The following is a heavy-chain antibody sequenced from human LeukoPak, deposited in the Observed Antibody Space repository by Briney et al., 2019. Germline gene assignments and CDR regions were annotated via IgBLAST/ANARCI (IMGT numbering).Heavy chain of an antibody. CDR2: ISAYNGNT. J-gene: IGHJ3*02. CDR1: GYTFTSYG. V-gene: IGHV1-18*01. CDR3: ARASPYYYDSSGYYYHAFDI. D-gene: IGHD3-22*01. Sequence: ASVKVSCKASGYTFTSYGISWVRQAPGQGLEWMGWISAYNGNTNYAQKLQGRVTMTTDTSTSTAYVELRSLRSDDTAVYYCARASPYYYDSSGYYYHAFDIWGQGTMVTVSS.